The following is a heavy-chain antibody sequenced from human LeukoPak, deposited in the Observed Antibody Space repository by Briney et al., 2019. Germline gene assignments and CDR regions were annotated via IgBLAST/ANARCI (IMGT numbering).Heavy chain of an antibody. CDR3: ARDQGVLYGLDV. V-gene: IGHV4-59*01. J-gene: IGHJ6*02. CDR1: GGSLNSYY. Sequence: SSETLSLTCTVSGGSLNSYYWNWLRQSPGKGLEWIGYVYYTGSTKYNPSLKSRVTISVDTSKSQFYLSLTSVPAMDTAVYYCARDQGVLYGLDVWGQGTTVTVSS. CDR2: VYYTGST. D-gene: IGHD3-10*01.